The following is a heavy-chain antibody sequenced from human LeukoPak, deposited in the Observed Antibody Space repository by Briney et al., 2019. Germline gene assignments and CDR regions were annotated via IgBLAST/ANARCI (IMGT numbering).Heavy chain of an antibody. CDR1: DGSISSDY. CDR2: IYYSGST. D-gene: IGHD3-10*01. V-gene: IGHV4-31*03. CDR3: ARGPDGSGTGWFDP. Sequence: SETLSLTCTVSDGSISSDYWSWIRQHPGKGLEWIGYIYYSGSTYYNPSLKSRVTISVDTSKNQFSLKLSSVTAADTAVYYCARGPDGSGTGWFDPWGQGTLVTVSS. J-gene: IGHJ5*02.